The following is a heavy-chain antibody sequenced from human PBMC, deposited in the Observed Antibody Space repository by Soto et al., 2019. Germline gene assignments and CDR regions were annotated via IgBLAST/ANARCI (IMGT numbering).Heavy chain of an antibody. CDR1: GGTFSNYA. D-gene: IGHD6-13*01. CDR3: ARVSSSWYKDYFDY. CDR2: IIPIFGTT. V-gene: IGHV1-69*12. J-gene: IGHJ4*02. Sequence: QVQLVQSGAEVKKPGSSVKVSCKASGGTFSNYAISWVRQAPGQGLEWMGGIIPIFGTTNYAQRFQGRVTSTADESTSTPYMELSSLRSEDTAVYYCARVSSSWYKDYFDYWGQGTLVTVSS.